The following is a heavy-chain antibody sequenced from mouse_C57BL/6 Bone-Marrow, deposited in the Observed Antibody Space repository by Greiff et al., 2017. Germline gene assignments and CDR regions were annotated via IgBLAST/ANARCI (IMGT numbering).Heavy chain of an antibody. D-gene: IGHD1-1*01. J-gene: IGHJ3*01. CDR3: ARGITTVEAWFAY. CDR2: ISRGSSTI. V-gene: IGHV5-17*01. Sequence: EVKLEESGGGLVKPGGSLKLSCAASGFTFSDYGMHWVRQAPEKGLEWVAYISRGSSTIYYADTVKGRFTISRDNAKNTLFLQMTSLRSEDTAMYYCARGITTVEAWFAYWGQGTLVTVSA. CDR1: GFTFSDYG.